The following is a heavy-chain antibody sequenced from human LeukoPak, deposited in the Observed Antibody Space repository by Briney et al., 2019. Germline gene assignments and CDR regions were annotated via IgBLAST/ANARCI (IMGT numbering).Heavy chain of an antibody. CDR3: AKAVHSPMPHYYYGMDV. J-gene: IGHJ6*02. Sequence: GGSLRLSCAASGFTFSRYAMSWVRQAPGKGLEWVSAISGSGGSTYYADSVKGRFTISRDNSKNTLYLQMNSLRAEDTAVYYRAKAVHSPMPHYYYGMDVWGQGTTVTVSS. CDR2: ISGSGGST. D-gene: IGHD2-2*01. CDR1: GFTFSRYA. V-gene: IGHV3-23*01.